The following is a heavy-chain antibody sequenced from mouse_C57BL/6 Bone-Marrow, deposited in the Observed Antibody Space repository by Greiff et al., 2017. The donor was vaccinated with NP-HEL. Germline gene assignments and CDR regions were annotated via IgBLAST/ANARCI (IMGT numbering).Heavy chain of an antibody. D-gene: IGHD2-4*01. CDR3: ASPYDYDVAWFAY. Sequence: EVKLQESGGDLVKPGGSLKLSCAASGFTFSSYGMSWVRQTPDKRLEWVATISSGGSYTYYPDSVKGRFTISRDNAKNPLYLQMSSLKSEDTAMYYCASPYDYDVAWFAYWGQGTLVTVSA. CDR1: GFTFSSYG. CDR2: ISSGGSYT. J-gene: IGHJ3*01. V-gene: IGHV5-6*01.